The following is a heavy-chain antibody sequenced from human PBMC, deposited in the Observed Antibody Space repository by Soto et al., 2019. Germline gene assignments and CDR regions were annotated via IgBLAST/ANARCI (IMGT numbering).Heavy chain of an antibody. Sequence: GGSLRLSCAAAGFTFSSYGMHWVRQAPGKGLEGVAVISYEGSNKYYAYSVKGRFTISRDNPRSTLYLQMKILRTDATAVYYCARPGSGYDILTGHYFCYYHSMAVWGQGTTVTVSS. CDR3: ARPGSGYDILTGHYFCYYHSMAV. D-gene: IGHD3-9*01. CDR1: GFTFSSYG. J-gene: IGHJ6*02. V-gene: IGHV3-30*03. CDR2: ISYEGSNK.